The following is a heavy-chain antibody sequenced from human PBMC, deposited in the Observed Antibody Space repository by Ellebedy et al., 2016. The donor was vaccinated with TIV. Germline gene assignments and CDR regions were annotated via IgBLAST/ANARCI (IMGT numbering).Heavy chain of an antibody. CDR3: ARDSRFIDQQHNWFDP. CDR1: GFTFSDYY. V-gene: IGHV3-11*01. Sequence: GESLKISCAASGFTFSDYYMSWIRQAPGKGLEWVSYISSSGGIIYYADSVKGRFTISRDKAKNSLYLQMNSLRAEDTAVYYCARDSRFIDQQHNWFDPWGQGTLVTVSS. CDR2: ISSSGGII. D-gene: IGHD2-15*01. J-gene: IGHJ5*02.